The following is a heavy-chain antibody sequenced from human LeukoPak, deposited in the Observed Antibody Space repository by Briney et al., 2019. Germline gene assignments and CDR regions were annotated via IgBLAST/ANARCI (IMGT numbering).Heavy chain of an antibody. CDR2: INPNSGGT. CDR1: GYTFTGYY. CDR3: ARDRRIVVVTTWSWFDP. D-gene: IGHD2-21*02. J-gene: IGHJ5*02. V-gene: IGHV1-2*06. Sequence: ATVKVSCKASGYTFTGYYMHWVRQAPGQGLEWMGRINPNSGGTNYAQKFQGRVTMTRDTSISTAYMELSRLRSDDTAVYYCARDRRIVVVTTWSWFDPWGQGTLVTVSS.